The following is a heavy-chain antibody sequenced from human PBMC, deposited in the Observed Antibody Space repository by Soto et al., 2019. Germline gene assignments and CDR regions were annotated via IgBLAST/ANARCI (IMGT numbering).Heavy chain of an antibody. J-gene: IGHJ4*02. Sequence: QVQLQESGPGLVKPSQTLSLTCTVSGGSISSGCYYWSWLRQHPGQGLEWLGYIYYSGSTYYNPPLKRRVTISVDTSKNQFYLKLSSVTAADTAVYYCARVGSGWLGALYDYWGQGTLVTVSS. CDR2: IYYSGST. CDR1: GGSISSGCYY. CDR3: ARVGSGWLGALYDY. V-gene: IGHV4-31*03. D-gene: IGHD6-19*01.